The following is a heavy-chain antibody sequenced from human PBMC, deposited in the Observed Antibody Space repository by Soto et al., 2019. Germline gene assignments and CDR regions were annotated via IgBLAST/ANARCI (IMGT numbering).Heavy chain of an antibody. Sequence: QVQLVESGGGVVQPGRSLRLSCAASGFTFSSYAMHWVRQAPGKGLEWVAVISYDGSNKYYADSVKGRFTISRDNSKNTLYLQMNSLRAEDTAVYYCARDSSGYYSELDYWGQGTLVTVSS. CDR1: GFTFSSYA. D-gene: IGHD3-22*01. CDR2: ISYDGSNK. J-gene: IGHJ4*02. V-gene: IGHV3-30-3*01. CDR3: ARDSSGYYSELDY.